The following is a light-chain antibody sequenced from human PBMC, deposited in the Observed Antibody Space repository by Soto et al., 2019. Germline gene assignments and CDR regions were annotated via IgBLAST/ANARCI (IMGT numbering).Light chain of an antibody. Sequence: EIVMTSSPATLSVSPGERATLSCRASQSVSSNLAWYQQKPGQAPRLLIYGASTRATGIPARFSGSGSGTEFTLSISSLQSEDFAVYYCKQYKEWPPFTFGQGTRLEIK. V-gene: IGKV3-15*01. J-gene: IGKJ5*01. CDR1: QSVSSN. CDR2: GAS. CDR3: KQYKEWPPFT.